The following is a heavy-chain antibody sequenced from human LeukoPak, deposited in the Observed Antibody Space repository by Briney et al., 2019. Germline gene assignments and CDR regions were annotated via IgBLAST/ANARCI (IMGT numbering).Heavy chain of an antibody. V-gene: IGHV1-8*01. D-gene: IGHD6-6*01. J-gene: IGHJ6*03. CDR1: GYTFTSYD. Sequence: ASVKVSCKASGYTFTSYDINWVRQATGQGLEWMGWMNPNSGNTGYAQKFQGRVTMTRNTSISTAYMELSSLRSEDTAVYYCARGAYSSSAAYYYYYMDVWGKGTTVTVS. CDR2: MNPNSGNT. CDR3: ARGAYSSSAAYYYYYMDV.